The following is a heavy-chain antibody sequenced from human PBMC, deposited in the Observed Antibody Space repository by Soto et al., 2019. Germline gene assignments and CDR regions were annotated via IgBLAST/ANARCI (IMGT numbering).Heavy chain of an antibody. D-gene: IGHD3-10*01. Sequence: SVKVSCKASGFTFTSSAVQWVRQARGQRLEWIGWIVVGSGNTNYAQKFQERVTITRDMSTSTAYMELSSLRSEDTAVYYCGAGSITMVRGVFYYYGMDVWGQGTTVTVSS. CDR2: IVVGSGNT. V-gene: IGHV1-58*01. CDR3: GAGSITMVRGVFYYYGMDV. CDR1: GFTFTSSA. J-gene: IGHJ6*02.